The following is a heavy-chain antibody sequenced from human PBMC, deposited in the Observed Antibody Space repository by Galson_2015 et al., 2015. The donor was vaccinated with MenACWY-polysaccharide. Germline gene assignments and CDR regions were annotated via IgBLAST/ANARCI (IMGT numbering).Heavy chain of an antibody. V-gene: IGHV3-7*01. Sequence: SLRLSCAVSGFTFSSSWMTWVRQAPGKGLEWVANINQPGRDKYYVDSVRGRFTISRDNAKNSVYLQMDSLRAEDTAVYYCARPSSGGSYYNDWGQGTLVTVSS. CDR1: GFTFSSSW. D-gene: IGHD2-15*01. CDR2: INQPGRDK. J-gene: IGHJ4*02. CDR3: ARPSSGGSYYND.